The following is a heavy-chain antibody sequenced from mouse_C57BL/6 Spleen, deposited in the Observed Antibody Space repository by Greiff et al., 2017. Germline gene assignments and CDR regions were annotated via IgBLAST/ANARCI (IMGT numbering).Heavy chain of an antibody. CDR3: ARSEDCSNYGFAY. J-gene: IGHJ3*01. CDR2: IHPNSGST. CDR1: GYTFTSYW. D-gene: IGHD2-5*01. V-gene: IGHV1-64*01. Sequence: VQLQQPGAELVKPGASVKLSCKASGYTFTSYWMHWVKQRPGQGLEWIGMIHPNSGSTNYNEKFKSKATLTVDKSSSTAYMQLSSLTSEDSAVYYCARSEDCSNYGFAYWGQGTLVTVSA.